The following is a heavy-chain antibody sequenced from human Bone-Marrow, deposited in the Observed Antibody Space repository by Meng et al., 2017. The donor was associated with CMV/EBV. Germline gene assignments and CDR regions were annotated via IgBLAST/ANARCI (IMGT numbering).Heavy chain of an antibody. CDR3: ERDRLRGVVVPDATLNWFDP. CDR2: ISSSSSYR. D-gene: IGHD2-2*01. J-gene: IGHJ5*02. V-gene: IGHV3-21*01. Sequence: LSVTFGASGFTFSSYSLNWVRQASGKGLEWVSSISSSSSYRYYADSVKGRFTISRDNAKNSLYLQMNSLRAEETAVYYCERDRLRGVVVPDATLNWFDPWGQGTLVTVSS. CDR1: GFTFSSYS.